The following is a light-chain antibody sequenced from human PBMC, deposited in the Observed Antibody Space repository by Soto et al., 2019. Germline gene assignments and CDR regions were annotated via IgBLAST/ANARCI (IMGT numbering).Light chain of an antibody. V-gene: IGKV3-11*01. CDR2: DAS. CDR1: QSVSSN. CDR3: QQRSNWPTT. Sequence: EIVLTQSPATLSVSPGERATLSCRASQSVSSNLAWYQQKPGQAPWLLIYDASTRATGIPARFSGSGSGTEFTLTISSLEPEDFAVYYCQQRSNWPTTFGQGTKVDNK. J-gene: IGKJ1*01.